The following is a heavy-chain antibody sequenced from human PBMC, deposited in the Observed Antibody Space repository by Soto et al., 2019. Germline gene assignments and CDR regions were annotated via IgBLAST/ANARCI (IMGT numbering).Heavy chain of an antibody. J-gene: IGHJ5*02. D-gene: IGHD5-12*01. Sequence: QVQLQQSGPGLVKPSQTLSLTCAISGDSVSSNTASWNWIRQSPSRGLEWLGRTYFRSKWYNDYAVSVTSRIIINPDTSNNQFSLQLNSVTPEDTAVYFCAKGDNLGPKTGYAFDPWGQGIMVTVPS. CDR1: GDSVSSNTAS. CDR2: TYFRSKWYN. V-gene: IGHV6-1*01. CDR3: AKGDNLGPKTGYAFDP.